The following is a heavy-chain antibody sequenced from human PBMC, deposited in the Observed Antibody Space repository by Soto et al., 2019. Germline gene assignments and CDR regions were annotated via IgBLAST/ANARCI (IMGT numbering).Heavy chain of an antibody. CDR1: GFTLRNYW. V-gene: IGHV3-7*01. CDR3: ARDGYGYNSLDN. D-gene: IGHD3-16*02. Sequence: EVQLVESGGGSVQPGGSRRLSCATSGFTLRNYWMVWVRQAPGKGRERVANIKEDGGGKYFGDSVRGRFTVSRDNAKNSLYLQMNNLRAADTAVYYCARDGYGYNSLDNWGQGTLVTVSS. J-gene: IGHJ4*02. CDR2: IKEDGGGK.